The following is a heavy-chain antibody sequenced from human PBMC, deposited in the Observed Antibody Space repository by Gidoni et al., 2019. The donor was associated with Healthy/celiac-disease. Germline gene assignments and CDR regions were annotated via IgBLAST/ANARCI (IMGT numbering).Heavy chain of an antibody. D-gene: IGHD1-26*01. V-gene: IGHV4-59*08. Sequence: QVQLQESGPGLVKPSETLSLTCTVSGGSISSYYWSWIRQPPGKGLEWIGYIYYSGITNNNPSLKSRVTISVKKSKNQVSRKVGAVTAADTGVYFWARHVESGSYYYFDYWGQGTLVTVSA. CDR2: IYYSGIT. CDR3: ARHVESGSYYYFDY. J-gene: IGHJ4*02. CDR1: GGSISSYY.